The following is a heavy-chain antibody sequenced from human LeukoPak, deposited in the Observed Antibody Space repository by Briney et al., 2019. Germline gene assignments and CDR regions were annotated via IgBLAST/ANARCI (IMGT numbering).Heavy chain of an antibody. Sequence: PSETLSLTCTVSGGSISSGSYYWSWIRQPAGKGLEWIGRIYTSGSTNYNPSLKSRVTISVDTSKNQFSLELSSVTAADTAVYYCARLGRSSGYSLDYWGQGTLVTVSS. V-gene: IGHV4-61*02. J-gene: IGHJ4*02. CDR2: IYTSGST. D-gene: IGHD3-22*01. CDR1: GGSISSGSYY. CDR3: ARLGRSSGYSLDY.